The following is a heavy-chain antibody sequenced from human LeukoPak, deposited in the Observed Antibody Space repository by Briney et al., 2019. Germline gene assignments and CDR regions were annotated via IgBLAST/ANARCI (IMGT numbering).Heavy chain of an antibody. CDR2: IMTSAGRT. CDR1: GFTFSDFA. V-gene: IGHV3-23*01. CDR3: VKRSSSTGGWFDP. D-gene: IGHD6-6*01. Sequence: GGSLRLSWAASGFTFSDFAMSWVRQAPGEGLEWVSTIMTSAGRTYYADSVKGRFTVSRDNSKNTVYLQMNSLRAEDTAIYYCVKRSSSTGGWFDPWGQGSLVTVSS. J-gene: IGHJ5*02.